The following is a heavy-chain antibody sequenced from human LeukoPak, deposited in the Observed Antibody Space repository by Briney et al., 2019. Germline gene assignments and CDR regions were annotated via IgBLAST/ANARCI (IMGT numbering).Heavy chain of an antibody. CDR3: ARDKTGDYGDLNWFDP. J-gene: IGHJ5*02. Sequence: SETLPLTCTVSGGSISSYYWSWMRQPAGKGLEWIGRIYSSGSTKYNPSLESRVTMSVDTSKNQFSLKLSSVAAADTAVYYCARDKTGDYGDLNWFDPWGQGTLVTVSS. D-gene: IGHD4-17*01. CDR1: GGSISSYY. CDR2: IYSSGST. V-gene: IGHV4-4*07.